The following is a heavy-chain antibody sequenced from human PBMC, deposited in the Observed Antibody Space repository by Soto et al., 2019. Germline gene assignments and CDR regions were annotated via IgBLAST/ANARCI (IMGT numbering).Heavy chain of an antibody. CDR3: AKDSFSETYIYFNS. J-gene: IGHJ4*02. CDR1: GFSFSNYA. Sequence: EVQLLESGGGLVQPGGSLRLSCAASGFSFSNYAMSWVRQVPGKGLEWVSTVGPSGHYTFNADSVKGRFTISRDNSKNILYLQMNRLGAEDTAIYYCAKDSFSETYIYFNSWGQGTLVTVSS. V-gene: IGHV3-23*01. D-gene: IGHD1-26*01. CDR2: VGPSGHYT.